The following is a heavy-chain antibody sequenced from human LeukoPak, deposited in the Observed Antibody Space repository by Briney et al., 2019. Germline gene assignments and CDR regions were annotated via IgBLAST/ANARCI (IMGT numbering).Heavy chain of an antibody. D-gene: IGHD4-17*01. J-gene: IGHJ4*02. CDR2: IYYSGST. Sequence: SETLSLTCTVSGGSISSNSYHWGWIRQPPGQGLEWIGSIYYSGSTYYNPSLKSRVTISVDTSKNQFSLKLSSVTAADTAVYYCARVPTVTFFDYWGQGTLVTVSS. CDR3: ARVPTVTFFDY. CDR1: GGSISSNSYH. V-gene: IGHV4-39*07.